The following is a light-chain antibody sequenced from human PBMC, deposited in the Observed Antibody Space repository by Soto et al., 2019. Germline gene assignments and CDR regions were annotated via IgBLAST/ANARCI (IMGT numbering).Light chain of an antibody. CDR1: QSISATY. CDR3: QQYASLPRT. CDR2: ATS. Sequence: EIVLTQSPGTLSLFPGERATFSCRTSQSISATYLAWDQQKPGQAPRLLIYATSSRATGIPDSFSGSGSRTDFTLTISRLEPDDSAVYYCQQYASLPRTFGQGTKVEI. J-gene: IGKJ1*01. V-gene: IGKV3-20*01.